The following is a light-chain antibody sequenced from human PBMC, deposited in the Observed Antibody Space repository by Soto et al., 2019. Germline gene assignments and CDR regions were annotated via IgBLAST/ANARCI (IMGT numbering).Light chain of an antibody. V-gene: IGLV3-21*02. J-gene: IGLJ2*01. CDR2: ADN. CDR1: NIGRNS. Sequence: SYELTQPPSASVAPGQTATITCGEHNIGRNSVHWYQQKSGQAPVQVLYADNDLPSVIPERFSGSNSGDTATLTISRVESGNEADYFCQVWDSTRVQVVFGGGSKLTVL. CDR3: QVWDSTRVQVV.